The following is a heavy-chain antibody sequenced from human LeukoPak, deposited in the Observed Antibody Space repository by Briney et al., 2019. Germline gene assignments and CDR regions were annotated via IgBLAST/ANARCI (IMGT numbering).Heavy chain of an antibody. J-gene: IGHJ1*01. CDR3: ARDVGGGYCSSTNCYRYFQH. CDR2: IYYSGST. D-gene: IGHD2-2*01. Sequence: SETLSLTCTVSGGSISSSSYYWGWIRQPPGKGLEWIGSIYYSGSTYYNPSLKSRVTISVDTSKNQFSLKLSSVTAADTAVYYCARDVGGGYCSSTNCYRYFQHWGQGTLVTVSS. CDR1: GGSISSSSYY. V-gene: IGHV4-39*02.